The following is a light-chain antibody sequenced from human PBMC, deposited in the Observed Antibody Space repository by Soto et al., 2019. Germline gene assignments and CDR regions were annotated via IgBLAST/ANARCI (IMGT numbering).Light chain of an antibody. CDR2: DVT. CDR1: SSDVGGYDH. J-gene: IGLJ3*02. CDR3: SSYTNKDTLL. V-gene: IGLV2-14*03. Sequence: QFALTQPASVSGSPGQSITISCTGTSSDVGGYDHVSWYQQHPGKAPKLIIYDVTVRPSGISRRFSGSKSDNTASLAVSGLQPEDEADYYCSSYTNKDTLLFGGGTKLTVL.